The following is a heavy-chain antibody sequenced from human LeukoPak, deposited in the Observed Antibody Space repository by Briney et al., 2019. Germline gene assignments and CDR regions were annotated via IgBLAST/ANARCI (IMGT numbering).Heavy chain of an antibody. J-gene: IGHJ4*02. CDR1: GGSISSGGYY. D-gene: IGHD3-22*01. Sequence: SETLSLTCTVSGGSISSGGYYWSWIRQHPGKGLEWIGYIYYSGSTYYNPSLKSRVTLSVDTSKNNFSLNLRFVTAADTAVYYCARDSSGYYSFDYWGQGALVTVSS. CDR3: ARDSSGYYSFDY. V-gene: IGHV4-31*03. CDR2: IYYSGST.